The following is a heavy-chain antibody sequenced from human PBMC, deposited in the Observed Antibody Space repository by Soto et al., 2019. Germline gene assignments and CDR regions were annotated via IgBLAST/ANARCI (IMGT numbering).Heavy chain of an antibody. CDR1: GFTFSSYG. D-gene: IGHD3-10*01. J-gene: IGHJ6*02. Sequence: QVQLVESGGGVVQPGRSLRLSCAASGFTFSSYGMHWVRQAPGKGLEWVAVIWYDGSNKYYADSVKGRFTISRDNSKNTLYLQMNSLRAEDTAVYYCAREMLLWFGEQRKENYGMDVWGQGTTVTVSS. V-gene: IGHV3-33*01. CDR2: IWYDGSNK. CDR3: AREMLLWFGEQRKENYGMDV.